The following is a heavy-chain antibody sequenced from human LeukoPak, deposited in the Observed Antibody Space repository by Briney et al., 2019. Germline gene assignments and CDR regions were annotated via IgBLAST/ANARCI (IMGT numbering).Heavy chain of an antibody. Sequence: SETLSLTCTVSGGSISSYYWSWIRQPPGKGLEWIGYIYYSGSTNYNPSLKSRVTISVDTSKNQFPLKLSSVTAADTAVYYCASGGDRGWYFDLWGRGTLVTVSS. V-gene: IGHV4-59*08. J-gene: IGHJ2*01. D-gene: IGHD2-21*02. CDR1: GGSISSYY. CDR2: IYYSGST. CDR3: ASGGDRGWYFDL.